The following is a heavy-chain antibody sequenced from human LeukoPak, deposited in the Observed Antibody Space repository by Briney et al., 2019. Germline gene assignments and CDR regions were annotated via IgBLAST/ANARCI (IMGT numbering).Heavy chain of an antibody. CDR2: IYYSGST. Sequence: SETLSLTCTVSGGSISSYYWSWIRQPPGKGLEWIGYIYYSGSTNYNPSLKSRVTISVDTSKNQFSLKLSSVTAVDTAVYYCASSPPRGYDAFDIWGQGTMVTVSS. J-gene: IGHJ3*02. CDR1: GGSISSYY. CDR3: ASSPPRGYDAFDI. V-gene: IGHV4-59*08. D-gene: IGHD3-10*01.